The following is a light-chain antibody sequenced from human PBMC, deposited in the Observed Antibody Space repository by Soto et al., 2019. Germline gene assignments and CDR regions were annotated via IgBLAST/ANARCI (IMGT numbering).Light chain of an antibody. CDR3: QQYVSCM. CDR2: GSS. J-gene: IGKJ1*01. V-gene: IGKV3-20*01. Sequence: EIVLTQSPGTLSVSPGERATLSCRASQSISSNHLAWYQQKPGQAPRLLIYGSSSRATGIPESFSGSGSGTDFNLTIIRLEPEECAKYYCQQYVSCMFGPGNKGEIK. CDR1: QSISSNH.